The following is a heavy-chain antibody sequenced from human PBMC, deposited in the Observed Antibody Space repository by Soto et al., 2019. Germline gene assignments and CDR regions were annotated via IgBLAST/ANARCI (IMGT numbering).Heavy chain of an antibody. V-gene: IGHV3-23*01. Sequence: GGSLRLSCAVSGFTFSSYAMSWVRQAPGKGLEWVSAISGSGGDTYYADSMKGRFTISRDNSKNTLYLQMNSLRAEDTAIYYCAKEGRGTTVTTHFDYWGQGTLVTVSS. D-gene: IGHD4-17*01. CDR3: AKEGRGTTVTTHFDY. J-gene: IGHJ4*02. CDR2: ISGSGGDT. CDR1: GFTFSSYA.